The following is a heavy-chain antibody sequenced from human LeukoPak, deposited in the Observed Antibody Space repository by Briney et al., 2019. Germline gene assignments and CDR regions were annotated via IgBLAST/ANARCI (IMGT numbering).Heavy chain of an antibody. V-gene: IGHV4-39*07. D-gene: IGHD6-13*01. CDR2: IYYSGST. J-gene: IGHJ4*02. Sequence: KPSETLSLTCTVSGGSISSSSYYWGWIRQPPGKGLEWIGSIYYSGSTNYNPSLKSRVTISVDTSKNQFSLKLSSVTAADTAVYYCARGGTRIAAAGNRAPDYWGQGTLVAVSS. CDR3: ARGGTRIAAAGNRAPDY. CDR1: GGSISSSSYY.